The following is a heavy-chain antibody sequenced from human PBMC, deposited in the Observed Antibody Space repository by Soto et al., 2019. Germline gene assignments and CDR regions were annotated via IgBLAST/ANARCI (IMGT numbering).Heavy chain of an antibody. D-gene: IGHD3-9*01. CDR2: ISSSSSTI. CDR1: GFTFSSYS. J-gene: IGHJ4*02. Sequence: EVQLVESGGGLVQPGGSLRLSCAASGFTFSSYSMNWVRQAPGKGLEWVSYISSSSSTIYYADSVKGRFTSSRDNAKNSLYRQMNSLRDEDTAVYYCAGVGNYYILTDYLSNLGQGNLVTVSS. CDR3: AGVGNYYILTDYLSN. V-gene: IGHV3-48*02.